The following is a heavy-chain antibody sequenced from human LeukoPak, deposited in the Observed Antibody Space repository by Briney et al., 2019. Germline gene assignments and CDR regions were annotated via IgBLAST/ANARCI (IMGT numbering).Heavy chain of an antibody. CDR3: TKDLMTGFSSGWYFAY. CDR1: GFTVSSNY. D-gene: IGHD6-19*01. J-gene: IGHJ4*02. Sequence: GGSLRLSCAASGFTVSSNYMSWVRQAPGKGLEWVSVIYNGGSTHYADSVKGRFTFSRDNSENRLFLQMNSLRPDDSALYYCTKDLMTGFSSGWYFAYWGQGTLVTVSS. CDR2: IYNGGST. V-gene: IGHV3-53*01.